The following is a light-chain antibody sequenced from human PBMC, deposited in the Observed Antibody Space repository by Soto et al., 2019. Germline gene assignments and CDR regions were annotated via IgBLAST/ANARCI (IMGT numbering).Light chain of an antibody. CDR3: QQYDNLPRT. CDR2: DAS. J-gene: IGKJ1*01. V-gene: IGKV1-33*01. CDR1: QDISNY. Sequence: DVQMTPYTSSLSASVGDRVTITCQASQDISNYLNWYQQKPGKVPKLLIYDASNLETGVPSRFSGSGSGTDFTFTISSLQPEDIATYYCQQYDNLPRTFGQGTMVDIK.